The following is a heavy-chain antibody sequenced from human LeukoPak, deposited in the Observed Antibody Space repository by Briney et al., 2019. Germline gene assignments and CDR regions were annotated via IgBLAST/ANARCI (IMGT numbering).Heavy chain of an antibody. J-gene: IGHJ4*02. Sequence: GESLKISCQGSGYTFSTYWIGWVRQMPGTGLEWMAIVYPDKSESRYSPSFQGQVTISVDKSINTAYLQLSSLKASDTAVYYCARHPRGYCTDGVCYGSDYWGQGTLVTVSS. CDR3: ARHPRGYCTDGVCYGSDY. CDR2: VYPDKSES. CDR1: GYTFSTYW. D-gene: IGHD2-8*01. V-gene: IGHV5-51*01.